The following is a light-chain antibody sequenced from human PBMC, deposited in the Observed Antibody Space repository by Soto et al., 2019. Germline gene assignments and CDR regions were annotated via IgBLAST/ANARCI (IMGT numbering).Light chain of an antibody. J-gene: IGKJ3*01. CDR2: AAS. Sequence: DIQMTQSPSSLSASVGDRVTITCRASQGISNYLARYQQKPGKVPKLLIYAASTLQSGVPSRFSGSGSGTDFTLTISSLQPEDVATYYCQKYNSAPRLTFGPGTKVDIK. CDR1: QGISNY. CDR3: QKYNSAPRLT. V-gene: IGKV1-27*01.